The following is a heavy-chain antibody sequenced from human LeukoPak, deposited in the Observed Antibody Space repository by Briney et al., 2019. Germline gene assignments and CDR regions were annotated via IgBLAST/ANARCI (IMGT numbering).Heavy chain of an antibody. D-gene: IGHD6-6*01. Sequence: ASVTVSCKASGYTFTSYYMHWVREAPGQGLEWMGIINPSGGSTSYAQTFQGRVTMTRDTSTSTVYMELSSLRSEYTAVYYCAREPGGRGQLADYWGQGTLVTVSS. V-gene: IGHV1-46*01. CDR3: AREPGGRGQLADY. CDR2: INPSGGST. J-gene: IGHJ4*02. CDR1: GYTFTSYY.